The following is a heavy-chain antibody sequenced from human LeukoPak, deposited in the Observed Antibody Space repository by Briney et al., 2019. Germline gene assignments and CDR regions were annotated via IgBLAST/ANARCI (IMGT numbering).Heavy chain of an antibody. D-gene: IGHD5-12*01. CDR3: AREGGGYSGYDWGNFDY. V-gene: IGHV4-4*02. Sequence: SETLSLTCAVSGGSISSSNWWSWVRQPPGKGLEWIGEIYHSGSTNYNPSLKSRVTISVDKSKNQFSLKLSSVTAADTAVYYCAREGGGYSGYDWGNFDYWGQGTLVTVSS. J-gene: IGHJ4*02. CDR2: IYHSGST. CDR1: GGSISSSNW.